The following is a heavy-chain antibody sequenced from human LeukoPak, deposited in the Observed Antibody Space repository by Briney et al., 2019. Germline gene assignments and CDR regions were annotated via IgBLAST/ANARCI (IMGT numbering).Heavy chain of an antibody. CDR1: GYTFTSYD. V-gene: IGHV1-8*01. CDR2: MNPNSGNT. Sequence: ASVKVSCKASGYTFTSYDINWVRQATGQGLEWMGWMNPNSGNTGYAQKFQGRVTMTRNTSIRTAYMELSSLRSEDTAVYYCARGRTGFGLAPVKYWGQGTLVTVSS. J-gene: IGHJ4*02. D-gene: IGHD1-14*01. CDR3: ARGRTGFGLAPVKY.